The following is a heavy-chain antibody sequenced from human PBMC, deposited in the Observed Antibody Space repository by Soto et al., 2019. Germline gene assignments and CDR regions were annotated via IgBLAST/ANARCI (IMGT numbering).Heavy chain of an antibody. Sequence: PSETLSLTCTVSGGSISSGGYYWSWIRQHPGKGLEGIGYIYYSGSTYYNPSLKSRVTISVDTSKNQFSLKLSSVTAADTAVYYCARADSSASFDYWGQGTLVTVSS. D-gene: IGHD6-25*01. J-gene: IGHJ4*02. V-gene: IGHV4-31*03. CDR3: ARADSSASFDY. CDR2: IYYSGST. CDR1: GGSISSGGYY.